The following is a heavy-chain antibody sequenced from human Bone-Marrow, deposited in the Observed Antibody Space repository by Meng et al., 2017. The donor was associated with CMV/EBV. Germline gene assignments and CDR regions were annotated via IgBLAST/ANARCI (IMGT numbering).Heavy chain of an antibody. V-gene: IGHV1-69*05. CDR2: IILIFDTA. D-gene: IGHD3-10*01. J-gene: IGHJ5*02. CDR1: GGTFNSYA. CDR3: ARDYNFIGFDP. Sequence: SVKVSCKASGGTFNSYAISWVRQAPGQGLEWMGQIILIFDTANYAQKFQGRLTITTDESTSTAYMELSSLRSDDTAAYYCARDYNFIGFDPWGQGTLVTVSS.